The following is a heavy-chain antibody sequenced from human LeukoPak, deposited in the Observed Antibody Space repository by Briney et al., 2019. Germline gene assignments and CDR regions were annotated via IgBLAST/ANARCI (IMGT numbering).Heavy chain of an antibody. CDR3: ARDGGDHYYCYMDV. CDR1: GFTFSSYS. V-gene: IGHV3-21*01. Sequence: GGSLRLPCAVSGFTFSSYSMNWVRQAPGKGLEWASSISSSSSYIYYADSVKGRFTISRDNDKNSLYLQMNSLRAEDTAVYYCARDGGDHYYCYMDVWGKGTTVTVSS. CDR2: ISSSSSYI. D-gene: IGHD4-17*01. J-gene: IGHJ6*03.